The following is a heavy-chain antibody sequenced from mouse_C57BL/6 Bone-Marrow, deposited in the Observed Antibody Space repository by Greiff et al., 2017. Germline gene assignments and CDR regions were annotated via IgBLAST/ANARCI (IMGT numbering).Heavy chain of an antibody. Sequence: DVMLVESGGGLVQPGGSLKLSCAASGFTFSDYGMAWVRQAPRKGPEWVAFISNLAYSIYYADTVTGRFTISRENAKNTLYLEMSSLRSEYTAMYYCAITTVPYWYFDVWGTGTTVTVSS. CDR1: GFTFSDYG. D-gene: IGHD1-1*01. CDR3: AITTVPYWYFDV. J-gene: IGHJ1*03. CDR2: ISNLAYSI. V-gene: IGHV5-15*01.